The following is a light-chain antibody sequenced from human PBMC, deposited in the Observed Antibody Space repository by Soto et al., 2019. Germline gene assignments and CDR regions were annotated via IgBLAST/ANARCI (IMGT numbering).Light chain of an antibody. CDR2: DTS. J-gene: IGLJ2*01. CDR3: WLAYSSGGGV. V-gene: IGLV7-46*01. CDR1: TGAVTSGHY. Sequence: QAVVTQEPSLTVSPGGTVTLTCGSSTGAVTSGHYPYWFQQKPGQAPRTLIYDTSNKHSWTPARFSGSLLGGKAALTLSGAQPEDEADYYCWLAYSSGGGVFGGGTKVTVL.